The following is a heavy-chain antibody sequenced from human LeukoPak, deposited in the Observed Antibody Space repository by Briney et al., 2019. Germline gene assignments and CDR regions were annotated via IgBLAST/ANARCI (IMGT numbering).Heavy chain of an antibody. CDR1: RSTFSNYG. V-gene: IGHV3-30*03. D-gene: IGHD2/OR15-2a*01. CDR2: ISYDGSKK. J-gene: IGHJ4*02. Sequence: GTSLRLSCAASRSTFSNYGMQWVRRARGKWLEWVAAISYDGSKKFYADSVKGRFTISRDKSKNTLFLQMRNVRAEDTAVYNCARDQGGGDNFLSCFDYWGQGTLVTVSS. CDR3: ARDQGGGDNFLSCFDY.